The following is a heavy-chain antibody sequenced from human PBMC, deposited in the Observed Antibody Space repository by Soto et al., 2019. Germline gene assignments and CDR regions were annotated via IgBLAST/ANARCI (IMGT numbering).Heavy chain of an antibody. J-gene: IGHJ4*02. V-gene: IGHV1-69*01. CDR2: IIPIFGTA. CDR3: ARDQSGYYTRDY. Sequence: SGGTFSSYAISWVRQAPGQGLEWMGGIIPIFGTANYAQKFQGRVTITADESASTAYMELSSLRSEDTAVYYCARDQSGYYTRDYWGQGTLVTVSS. CDR1: GGTFSSYA. D-gene: IGHD3-3*01.